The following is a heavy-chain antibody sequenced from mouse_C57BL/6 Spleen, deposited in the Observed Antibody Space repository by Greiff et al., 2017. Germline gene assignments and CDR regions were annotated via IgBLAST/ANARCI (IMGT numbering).Heavy chain of an antibody. V-gene: IGHV1-82*01. CDR3: AKGGNYVYYAMDY. D-gene: IGHD2-1*01. CDR1: GYAFSSSW. CDR2: IYPGDGDT. J-gene: IGHJ4*01. Sequence: VQLVESGPELVKPGASVKISCKASGYAFSSSWMNWVKQRPGKGLEWIGRIYPGDGDTNYNGKFKGKATLTADKSSSTAYMQLSSLTSEDSAVYFCAKGGNYVYYAMDYWGQGTSVTVSS.